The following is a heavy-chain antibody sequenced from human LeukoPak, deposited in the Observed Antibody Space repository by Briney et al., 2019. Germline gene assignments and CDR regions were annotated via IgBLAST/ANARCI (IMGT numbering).Heavy chain of an antibody. CDR3: AKWRYLQYGSGSYLDC. J-gene: IGHJ4*02. Sequence: GGSLRLSCAASGFTFSSYAMSWVRQAPGKGLEWVSAISGSGGSTYYADSVKGRFTISRDNSKNTLYLQMNSLRAEDTAVYYCAKWRYLQYGSGSYLDCWGQGTLVTVSS. V-gene: IGHV3-23*01. CDR1: GFTFSSYA. D-gene: IGHD3-10*01. CDR2: ISGSGGST.